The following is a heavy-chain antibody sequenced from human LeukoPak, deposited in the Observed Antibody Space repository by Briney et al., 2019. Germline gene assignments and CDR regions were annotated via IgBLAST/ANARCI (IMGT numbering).Heavy chain of an antibody. Sequence: ASVKVSCKASGYTLSEYGISWVRQAPGQGLEWMGWISAYNGNTNYAQKLQGRVTMTTDTSTTTAYMELRSLRSDDTAVYYCARDGLRFLEWTTSWFDHWGQGTLVTVSS. CDR2: ISAYNGNT. V-gene: IGHV1-18*01. CDR1: GYTLSEYG. J-gene: IGHJ5*02. D-gene: IGHD3-3*01. CDR3: ARDGLRFLEWTTSWFDH.